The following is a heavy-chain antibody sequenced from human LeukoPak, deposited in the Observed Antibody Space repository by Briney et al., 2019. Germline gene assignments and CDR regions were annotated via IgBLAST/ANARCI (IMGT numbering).Heavy chain of an antibody. V-gene: IGHV4-39*01. CDR1: GGSISSSSYY. CDR2: MYYSGST. CDR3: ARHRGYYYYMDV. Sequence: SETLSLTCTISGGSISSSSYYWSWIRQPPGKGLEWIGSMYYSGSTYYNPSLKSRVTISVDTSKNQFSLKVFSVTAADTAVYYCARHRGYYYYMDVWGKGTTVTISS. J-gene: IGHJ6*03.